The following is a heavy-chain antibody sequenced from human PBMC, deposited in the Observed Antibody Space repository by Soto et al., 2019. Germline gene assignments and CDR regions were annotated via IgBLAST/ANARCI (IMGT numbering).Heavy chain of an antibody. J-gene: IGHJ4*02. CDR3: VGGQYYFDY. CDR1: GFPFTSYG. V-gene: IGHV3-30*03. D-gene: IGHD3-10*01. CDR2: ISYDGSDK. Sequence: QVQLVESGGGVVQPGRSLRLSCAASGFPFTSYGMHWVREGPDKGLEWVAIISYDGSDKYYADSVKGRFTISRDSSKNTVYLQMNSLRPEDTALYYCVGGQYYFDYRGEGTLVIVSS.